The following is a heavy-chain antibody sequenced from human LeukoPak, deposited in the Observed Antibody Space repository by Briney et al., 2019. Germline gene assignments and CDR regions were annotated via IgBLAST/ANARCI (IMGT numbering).Heavy chain of an antibody. CDR3: ARGTDAVDI. CDR1: GFTFRSHW. J-gene: IGHJ3*02. CDR2: ISSDGSTT. Sequence: GGSLRLSCEASGFTFRSHWMHWVRQVPGKGLVWVSRISSDGSTTSYADSVKGRFSISRFNAKETLYLQMNSLRIEDTAVYYCARGTDAVDIWGQGTLVTVSS. V-gene: IGHV3-74*01.